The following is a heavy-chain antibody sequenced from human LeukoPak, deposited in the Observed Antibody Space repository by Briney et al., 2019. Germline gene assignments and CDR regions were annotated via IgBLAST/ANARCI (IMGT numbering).Heavy chain of an antibody. CDR1: GGSISSYY. J-gene: IGHJ3*02. Sequence: SETLSLTCTVSGGSISSYYWSWIRQPPGKGLEWIGYIYYSGSTNYNPSLKSRVTISVDTSKNQFSLKLSSVTAADTAVYYCARSYGRGAFDIWAKGQWSPSLQ. CDR2: IYYSGST. D-gene: IGHD5-18*01. CDR3: ARSYGRGAFDI. V-gene: IGHV4-59*08.